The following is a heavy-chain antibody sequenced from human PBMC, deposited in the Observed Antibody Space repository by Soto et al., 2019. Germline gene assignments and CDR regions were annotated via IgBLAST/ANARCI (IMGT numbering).Heavy chain of an antibody. J-gene: IGHJ4*02. V-gene: IGHV1-2*02. CDR3: ASEDCRNNCLKGFGY. Sequence: ASVKVSCKASGYIFTDYYLYWVRQAPGQGFEWVGGINAKSGNPKYVPKFQGRVTVTRDTSTSTVYMELNRLTSDDTAVYFCASEDCRNNCLKGFGYWGQGTLVTVSS. CDR1: GYIFTDYY. D-gene: IGHD2-15*01. CDR2: INAKSGNP.